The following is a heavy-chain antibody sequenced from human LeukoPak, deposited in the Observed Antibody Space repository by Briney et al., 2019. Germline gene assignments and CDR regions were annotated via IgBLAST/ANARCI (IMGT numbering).Heavy chain of an antibody. Sequence: GGSLRLSCAASGFTFSSYWMSWVRQAPGKGLEWVANIKQDGSEKYYGDSVKGRFTISRDNAKNSLYLHMNSPRAEATAVYYCARVRYCTHGVCYYFDYRGQGTLVTVPP. D-gene: IGHD2-8*01. V-gene: IGHV3-7*01. CDR2: IKQDGSEK. CDR3: ARVRYCTHGVCYYFDY. CDR1: GFTFSSYW. J-gene: IGHJ4*02.